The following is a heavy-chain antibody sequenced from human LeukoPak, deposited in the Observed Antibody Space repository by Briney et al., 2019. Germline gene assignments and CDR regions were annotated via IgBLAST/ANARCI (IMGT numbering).Heavy chain of an antibody. D-gene: IGHD2-21*02. CDR3: ARELPREVTLDY. CDR2: IFTDGSTT. CDR1: KFNFFSYG. V-gene: IGHV3-74*01. J-gene: IGHJ4*01. Sequence: PAGGSLRLSCVASKFNFFSYGMQWVRQAPGKGLVWVSRIFTDGSTTSYADSVKGRFTISRDNARNTWYLQMNSLRVEDTAVYYCARELPREVTLDYWGQGTLVTVS.